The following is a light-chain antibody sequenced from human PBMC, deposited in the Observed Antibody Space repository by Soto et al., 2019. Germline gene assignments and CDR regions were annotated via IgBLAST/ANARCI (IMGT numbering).Light chain of an antibody. J-gene: IGKJ3*01. V-gene: IGKV3-20*01. CDR3: QQYGSAPLT. Sequence: PGGRATLSCRASQSVTSNYLAWYQQKPGQAPRLLIYDASSRATGIPDRISGSGSGTDFTLTISRLEPEDFAVYYCQQYGSAPLTFGPGTKVDIK. CDR1: QSVTSNY. CDR2: DAS.